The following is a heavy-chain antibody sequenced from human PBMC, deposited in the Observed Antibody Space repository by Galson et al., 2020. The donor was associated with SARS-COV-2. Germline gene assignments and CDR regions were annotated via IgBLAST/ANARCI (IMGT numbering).Heavy chain of an antibody. CDR2: IYTGVNT. CDR3: ARESRWDRYVDH. D-gene: IGHD1-26*01. CDR1: GGSISSGSYY. Sequence: SETLSLTCTVSGGSISSGSYYWSWIRQPAGKGLEWIGRIYTGVNTNYNPSLKSRVTISVDTSKNQFSLKLSSVTAADTAVYYCARESRWDRYVDHWGQGTLVTVSS. V-gene: IGHV4-61*02. J-gene: IGHJ4*02.